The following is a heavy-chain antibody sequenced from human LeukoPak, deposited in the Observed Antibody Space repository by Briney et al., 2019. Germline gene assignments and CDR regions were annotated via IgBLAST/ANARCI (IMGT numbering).Heavy chain of an antibody. CDR1: GFTFSSYA. J-gene: IGHJ4*02. D-gene: IGHD6-19*01. CDR2: ISGSAGNT. Sequence: GGSLRLSCEASGFTFSSYAMSWVRQAPGNGLEWVSGISGSAGNTYYADSVKGRFTISRDNSKNTLYLQMNSLRAEDTAVYYCAKDLRSAWYYFDDWGQGTLVTVSS. V-gene: IGHV3-23*01. CDR3: AKDLRSAWYYFDD.